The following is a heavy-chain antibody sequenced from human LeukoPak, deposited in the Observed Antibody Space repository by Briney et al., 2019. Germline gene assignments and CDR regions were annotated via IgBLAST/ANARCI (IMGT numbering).Heavy chain of an antibody. J-gene: IGHJ4*02. CDR2: ISSSSSTI. D-gene: IGHD3-22*01. CDR3: ARGGYYYDSSGLDY. V-gene: IGHV3-48*01. CDR1: GFTFSSYS. Sequence: GGSLRLSCAASGFTFSSYSMNWVRQAPGKGLEWVSYISSSSSTIYYADSVKGRFTISRDSAKNSLYLQMNSLRAEDTAVYYCARGGYYYDSSGLDYWGQGTLVTVSS.